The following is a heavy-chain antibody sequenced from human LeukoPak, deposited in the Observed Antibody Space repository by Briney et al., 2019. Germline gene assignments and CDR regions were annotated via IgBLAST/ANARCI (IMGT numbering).Heavy chain of an antibody. D-gene: IGHD5-12*01. Sequence: GASVTVSCTASGYTFTSYGISWVRQAPGQGLEWMGWISAYNSNTNYVQKLQGRVTMTTDTSTSTAYMELRSLTSDDTAVYYCARDRPFEIVAHDAFDIWGQGTMVTVSA. CDR2: ISAYNSNT. J-gene: IGHJ3*02. CDR1: GYTFTSYG. V-gene: IGHV1-18*01. CDR3: ARDRPFEIVAHDAFDI.